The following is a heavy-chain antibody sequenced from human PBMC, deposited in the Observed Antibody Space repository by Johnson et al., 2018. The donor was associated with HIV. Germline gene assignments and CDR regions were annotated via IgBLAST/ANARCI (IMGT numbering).Heavy chain of an antibody. CDR2: IKSKTDGGTI. Sequence: VQLVESGGDLVEPGESLRLSCVASGFTFSNAWMHWVRQAPGKGLEWVGRIKSKTDGGTIDYAAPVKGRFTISRDDSKNTLYLQMNSLRPEDTAVYYCARDGTTGPSGDAFDIWGQGTMVTVSS. V-gene: IGHV3-15*01. CDR3: ARDGTTGPSGDAFDI. D-gene: IGHD1-14*01. CDR1: GFTFSNAW. J-gene: IGHJ3*02.